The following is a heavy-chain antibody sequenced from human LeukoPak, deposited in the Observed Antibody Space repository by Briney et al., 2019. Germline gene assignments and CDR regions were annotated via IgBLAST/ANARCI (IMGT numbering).Heavy chain of an antibody. Sequence: PSETLSLTCTVSGGSISSSSYYWGWIRQPPGKGLEWIGSIYYSGSTYYNPSLKRRVTIYVDTSKTQFSLKLSSVTAADTAVYYCARPHYYDSSGYYSPADYYYYMDVWGKGTTVTVSS. CDR2: IYYSGST. V-gene: IGHV4-39*01. J-gene: IGHJ6*03. D-gene: IGHD3-22*01. CDR3: ARPHYYDSSGYYSPADYYYYMDV. CDR1: GGSISSSSYY.